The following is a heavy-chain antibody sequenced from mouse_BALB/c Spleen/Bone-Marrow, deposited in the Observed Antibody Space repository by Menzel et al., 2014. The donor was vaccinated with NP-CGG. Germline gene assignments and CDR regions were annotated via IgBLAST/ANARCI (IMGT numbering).Heavy chain of an antibody. J-gene: IGHJ1*01. V-gene: IGHV4-1*02. D-gene: IGHD1-2*01. CDR3: ARPGYYGYQDV. Sequence: EVKLQESGGGLVQPEGSLKLSCAASGFDFSRYWMTWVRQAPGKGLEWIGEINPDSSTINYTPSLKDKFIISRDNAKDTLYLQMSKVRSEDTAPYYCARPGYYGYQDVWGAGTTVTVSS. CDR2: INPDSSTI. CDR1: GFDFSRYW.